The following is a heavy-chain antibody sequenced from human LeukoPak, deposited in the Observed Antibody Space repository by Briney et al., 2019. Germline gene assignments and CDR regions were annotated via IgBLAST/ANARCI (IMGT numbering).Heavy chain of an antibody. D-gene: IGHD3-16*02. CDR1: GGSISSSSYY. CDR2: IYYSGST. CDR3: ARDENGYVWGSFRA. Sequence: SETLSLTCTVSGGSISSSSYYWGWIRQPPGKGLEWIGSIYYSGSTYYNPSLESRVTMSLDTSKNQFSLKLSSVTAADTAVYYCARDENGYVWGSFRAWGQGTLVTVSS. V-gene: IGHV4-39*07. J-gene: IGHJ5*02.